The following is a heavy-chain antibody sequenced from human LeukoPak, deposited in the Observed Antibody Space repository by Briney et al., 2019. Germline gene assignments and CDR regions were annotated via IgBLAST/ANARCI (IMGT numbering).Heavy chain of an antibody. V-gene: IGHV3-30-3*01. CDR1: GFTFSSYA. J-gene: IGHJ4*02. Sequence: GSLRLSCAASGFTFSSYAMHWVRQAPGKGLEWVAVISYDGSNKYYADSVKGRFTISRDNSKNTLYLQMNSLRAEDTAVYYCARDQVQLWSFLFDYWGQGTLVTVSS. CDR2: ISYDGSNK. CDR3: ARDQVQLWSFLFDY. D-gene: IGHD5-18*01.